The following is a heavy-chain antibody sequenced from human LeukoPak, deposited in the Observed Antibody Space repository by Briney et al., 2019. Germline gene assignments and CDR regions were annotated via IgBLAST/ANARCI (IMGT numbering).Heavy chain of an antibody. J-gene: IGHJ4*02. CDR1: GYTFTGYY. CDR2: INPNSGGT. Sequence: GASVKVSCKASGYTFTGYYMHWVRQAPGQGLEWMGWINPNSGGTNYAQKFQGRVTMTRDTSISTAYMELSRLRSDDTAVYYCARAAPGFIAAAGFFFSPYTTFDYWGQGTLVTVSS. V-gene: IGHV1-2*02. D-gene: IGHD6-13*01. CDR3: ARAAPGFIAAAGFFFSPYTTFDY.